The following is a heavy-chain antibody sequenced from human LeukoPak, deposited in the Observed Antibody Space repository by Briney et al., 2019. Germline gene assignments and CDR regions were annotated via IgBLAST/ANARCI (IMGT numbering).Heavy chain of an antibody. J-gene: IGHJ3*02. CDR2: IYTSGST. Sequence: SETLSLTCTVSGGSISSYYWSWIRQPAGKGLEWIGRIYTSGSTNYNPSLKSRVTISVDTSKNQFSLKLSSVTAADTAVYYCARHVWGVVVYDAFDIWGQGTMVTVSS. V-gene: IGHV4-4*07. CDR3: ARHVWGVVVYDAFDI. D-gene: IGHD2-15*01. CDR1: GGSISSYY.